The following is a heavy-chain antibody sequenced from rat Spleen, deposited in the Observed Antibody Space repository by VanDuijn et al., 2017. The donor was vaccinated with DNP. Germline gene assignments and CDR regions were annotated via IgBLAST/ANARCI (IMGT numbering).Heavy chain of an antibody. CDR1: GYSITSSYR. V-gene: IGHV3-3*01. CDR3: ARSLRSITTPLDY. Sequence: EVQLQESGPGLVKPSQSLSLTCSVTGYSITSSYRWNWIRKFPGNKLEWMGYINSAGSTNYNPSLKSRISITRDTSKNQFFLQVNSVTTEDTTPCYWARSLRSITTPLDYWGQGVMVTVSS. CDR2: INSAGST. J-gene: IGHJ2*01. D-gene: IGHD1-6*01.